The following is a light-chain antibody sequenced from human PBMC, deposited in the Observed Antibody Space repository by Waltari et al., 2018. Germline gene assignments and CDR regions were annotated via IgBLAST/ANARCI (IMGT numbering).Light chain of an antibody. CDR1: VLAKKS. CDR2: KDS. V-gene: IGLV3-27*01. CDR3: YSAAGNKMI. J-gene: IGLJ2*01. Sequence: SYDLTQPSSVSVSPGQTATITCSGDVLAKKSGRWFKKTPGQAPLLVIYKDSQRPSGIPERLSGTTSGTTITLTISGAQAEDEADYYCYSAAGNKMIFGGGTKLTVL.